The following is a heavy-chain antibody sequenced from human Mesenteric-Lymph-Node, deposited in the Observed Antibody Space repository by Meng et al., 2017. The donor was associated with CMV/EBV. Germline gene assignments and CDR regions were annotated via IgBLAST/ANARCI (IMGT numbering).Heavy chain of an antibody. CDR1: GFTFSSYS. J-gene: IGHJ4*02. CDR3: AKETVTTHSFDY. D-gene: IGHD4-17*01. V-gene: IGHV3-7*03. Sequence: GESLKISCAASGFTFSSYSMNWVRQAPGKGLEWVANRDQGGSENNYVDSVKGRFTISRDNAKNSLYLQMSNLRAEDTAIYYCAKETVTTHSFDYWGWGTLVTVSS. CDR2: RDQGGSEN.